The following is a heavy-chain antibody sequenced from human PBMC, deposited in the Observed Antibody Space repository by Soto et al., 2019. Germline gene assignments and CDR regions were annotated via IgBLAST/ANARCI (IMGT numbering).Heavy chain of an antibody. Sequence: SVKVSCKASGGTFSSYAISWVRQAPGQGLEWMGGIIPIFGTANHAQKFQGRVTITADESTSTAYMELSSLRSEDTAVYYCARHRGYSYGSVYFDYWGQGTLVTVS. CDR2: IIPIFGTA. V-gene: IGHV1-69*13. CDR3: ARHRGYSYGSVYFDY. D-gene: IGHD5-18*01. CDR1: GGTFSSYA. J-gene: IGHJ4*02.